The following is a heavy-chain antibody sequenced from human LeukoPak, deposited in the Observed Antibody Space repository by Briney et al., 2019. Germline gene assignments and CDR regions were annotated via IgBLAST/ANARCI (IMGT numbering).Heavy chain of an antibody. V-gene: IGHV3-30*02. CDR2: IRYDGSNK. CDR1: GFTFSSYG. J-gene: IGHJ4*02. CDR3: ARDLTDYDSSGSFDY. Sequence: GGSLRLSCAASGFTFSSYGMYWVRQAPGKGLEWVAFIRYDGSNKYYADSVKGRFTISRDNSKNTLYLQMNSLRAEDTAVYYCARDLTDYDSSGSFDYWGQGTLVTVSS. D-gene: IGHD3-22*01.